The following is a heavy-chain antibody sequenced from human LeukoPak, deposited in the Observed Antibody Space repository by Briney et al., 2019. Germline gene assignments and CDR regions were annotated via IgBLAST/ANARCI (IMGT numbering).Heavy chain of an antibody. Sequence: SETLSLTCTVSGGSISSGSYYWSWLRQPAGKGLEWIGRIYSSGSTNYNPSLKSRVTISLDTSKNQFSLKLSSVTAADTAVYYCGRQYSDILTGYHRGELYWYFDLWGRGTLVTASS. CDR1: GGSISSGSYY. CDR2: IYSSGST. CDR3: GRQYSDILTGYHRGELYWYFDL. V-gene: IGHV4-61*02. D-gene: IGHD3-9*01. J-gene: IGHJ2*01.